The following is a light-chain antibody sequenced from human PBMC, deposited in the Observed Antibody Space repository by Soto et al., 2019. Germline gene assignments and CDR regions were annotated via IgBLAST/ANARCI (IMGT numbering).Light chain of an antibody. CDR3: QQGYSSPAT. J-gene: IGKJ5*01. V-gene: IGKV1-39*01. CDR2: GAS. Sequence: DIQMTQSPSVLSASVGDRVTITCRASQSIGKHLNWYQQKPGKAPKFLIYGASMLQSGVPSRFTGSGSGTDFTLTVNSLQAEDFATYYCQQGYSSPATFGQGTRLEI. CDR1: QSIGKH.